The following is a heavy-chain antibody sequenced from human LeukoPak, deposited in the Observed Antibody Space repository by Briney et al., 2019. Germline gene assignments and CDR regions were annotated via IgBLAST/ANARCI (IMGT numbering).Heavy chain of an antibody. J-gene: IGHJ4*02. CDR3: AKDVGRNIVVVPAAMYY. Sequence: GGSLRLSCAASGFTFSSYGMHWVRQAPGKGLEWVAVISYDGSNKYYADSVKGRFTISRDNSKNTLYLQMNSLRAEDTAVYYCAKDVGRNIVVVPAAMYYWGQGTLVTVSS. V-gene: IGHV3-30*18. CDR1: GFTFSSYG. D-gene: IGHD2-2*01. CDR2: ISYDGSNK.